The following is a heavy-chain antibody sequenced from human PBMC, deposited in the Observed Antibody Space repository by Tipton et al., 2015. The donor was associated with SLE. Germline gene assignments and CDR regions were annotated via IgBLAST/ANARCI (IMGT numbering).Heavy chain of an antibody. CDR3: AKYGYNPNWYFDL. D-gene: IGHD5-24*01. V-gene: IGHV4-30-4*01. Sequence: LTCTVSGGSISTDDFYWSWIRQNPERGLEWIGYIYYSGRAYYNPSLKSRVTISVDTSKNQFSLKLNSVTAADTAVYYCAKYGYNPNWYFDLWGRGTLVTVST. CDR2: IYYSGRA. CDR1: GGSISTDDFY. J-gene: IGHJ2*01.